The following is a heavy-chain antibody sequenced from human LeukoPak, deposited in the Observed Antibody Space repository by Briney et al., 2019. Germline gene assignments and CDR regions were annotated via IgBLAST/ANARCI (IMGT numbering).Heavy chain of an antibody. CDR2: ISGSGGST. CDR3: ARANCSGGSCSNARFDP. V-gene: IGHV3-23*01. Sequence: PGGSLRLSCAASGFTFSSYAMSWVRQAPGKGLEWVSAISGSGGSTYYADSVKGRFTISRDNAKNSLYLQMNSLRAEDTAVYYCARANCSGGSCSNARFDPWGQGTLVTVSS. D-gene: IGHD2-15*01. CDR1: GFTFSSYA. J-gene: IGHJ5*02.